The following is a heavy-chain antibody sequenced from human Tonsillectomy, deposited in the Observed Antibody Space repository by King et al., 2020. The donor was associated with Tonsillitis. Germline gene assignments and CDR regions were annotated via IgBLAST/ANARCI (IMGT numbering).Heavy chain of an antibody. CDR2: VGNDGSTT. CDR1: GFTFSAYW. J-gene: IGHJ4*02. V-gene: IGHV3-74*01. CDR3: ARTRTGGLFDY. Sequence: VQLVESGGGLVQPGGSLRLSCAASGFTFSAYWMHWVRQTPGKGLVWVSRVGNDGSTTTYADSVKGRFTISRDNAKNMLYLQMNSLRAEDTAVYYCARTRTGGLFDYWGQGTLVTVSS. D-gene: IGHD2-8*02.